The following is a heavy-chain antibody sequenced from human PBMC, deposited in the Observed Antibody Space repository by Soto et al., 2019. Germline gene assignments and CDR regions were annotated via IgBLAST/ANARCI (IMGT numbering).Heavy chain of an antibody. J-gene: IGHJ4*02. D-gene: IGHD6-13*01. CDR1: GGSISSGGYS. Sequence: QLQLQESGSGLVKPSQTLSLTCTVSGGSISSGGYSWSWIRQPPGKGLEWIGYIYHSGSTYYNPSLKSRVTISVDRSKNQFSLKLSYVTAADTAVYYCANSHAGAHITAAVHWGQGTLVTVSS. CDR2: IYHSGST. V-gene: IGHV4-30-2*01. CDR3: ANSHAGAHITAAVH.